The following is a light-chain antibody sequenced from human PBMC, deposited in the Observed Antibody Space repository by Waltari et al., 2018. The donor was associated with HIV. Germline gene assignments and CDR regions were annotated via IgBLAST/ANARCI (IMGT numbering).Light chain of an antibody. CDR1: SFNIGSNF. CDR3: AAWDDSLSGFYV. CDR2: RNN. V-gene: IGLV1-47*01. J-gene: IGLJ1*01. Sequence: QSVLTQPPSASGTPGQRVTIRCSGSSFNIGSNFVYWYQQLPGAAPKLLIYRNNRRPSGVPDRFSCSKSGTSASLAISGLRSEDEADYYCAAWDDSLSGFYVVGTGTKVTVL.